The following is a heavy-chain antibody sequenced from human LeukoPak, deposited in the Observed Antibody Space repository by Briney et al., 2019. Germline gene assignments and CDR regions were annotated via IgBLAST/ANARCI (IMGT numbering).Heavy chain of an antibody. Sequence: HTGGSLRLSCAASGFTFSSYAMAWVRQAPGKGLEWVSAVSGSGGSTYYADSVKGRFTISRDTSKHTLYLQMNSLRPEDTAVYFSAKGSGGSCYSASDSWGQGTLVTVSS. V-gene: IGHV3-23*01. CDR1: GFTFSSYA. D-gene: IGHD2-15*01. CDR3: AKGSGGSCYSASDS. J-gene: IGHJ5*01. CDR2: VSGSGGST.